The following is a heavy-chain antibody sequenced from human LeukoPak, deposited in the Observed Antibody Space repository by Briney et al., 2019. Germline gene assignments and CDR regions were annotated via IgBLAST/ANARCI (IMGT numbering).Heavy chain of an antibody. CDR1: GFTFGDYA. V-gene: IGHV3-48*03. Sequence: PGGSLRLSCTASGFTFGDYAMNWVRQAPGKGLEWVSYISSSGSTIYYADSVKGRFTISRDNAKNSLYLQMNSLRAEDTAVYYCARDYTYYYGSGSFYYYYGMDVWGQGTTVTVSS. CDR2: ISSSGSTI. J-gene: IGHJ6*02. D-gene: IGHD3-10*01. CDR3: ARDYTYYYGSGSFYYYYGMDV.